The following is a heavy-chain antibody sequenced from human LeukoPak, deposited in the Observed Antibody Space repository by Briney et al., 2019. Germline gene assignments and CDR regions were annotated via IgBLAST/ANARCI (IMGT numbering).Heavy chain of an antibody. CDR1: GFVFSAYA. D-gene: IGHD6-13*01. Sequence: PGRSLRLSCAASGFVFSAYAMSWVRQAPGRGLEWVSGITGGGDITDYADSVKGRFTVARDNSKNTLYVQMSDLRAEDTAVYYCARDGTPVRSSWYWGFDSWGQGTLVTVSS. CDR3: ARDGTPVRSSWYWGFDS. J-gene: IGHJ4*02. CDR2: ITGGGDIT. V-gene: IGHV3-23*01.